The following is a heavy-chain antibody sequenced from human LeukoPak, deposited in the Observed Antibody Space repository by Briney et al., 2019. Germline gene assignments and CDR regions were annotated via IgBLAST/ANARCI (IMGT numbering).Heavy chain of an antibody. D-gene: IGHD6-6*01. J-gene: IGHJ4*02. CDR2: IYNGDNT. CDR1: GFTVSTNY. V-gene: IGHV3-53*04. CDR3: ARDPASSLSPV. Sequence: GGSLRLSCAASGFTVSTNYMIWVRQAPGKGLEWVSLIYNGDNTDYADSVKGRFTISRHNSKNTLYLQMNSLRAEDTAVYYCARDPASSLSPVWGQGTLVTVSS.